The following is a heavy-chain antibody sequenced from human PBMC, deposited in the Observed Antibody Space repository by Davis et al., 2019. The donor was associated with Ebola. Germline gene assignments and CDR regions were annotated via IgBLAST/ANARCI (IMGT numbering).Heavy chain of an antibody. CDR1: GFTFSSYG. CDR3: ARTLVSIAAAGVYDY. D-gene: IGHD6-13*01. CDR2: IWYDGSNK. Sequence: GESLKISCAASGFTFSSYGMHWVRQAPGKGLEWVAVIWYDGSNKYYADSVKGRFTISRDNSKNTLYLQMNSLRAEDTAVYYCARTLVSIAAAGVYDYWGQGTLVTVSS. V-gene: IGHV3-33*01. J-gene: IGHJ4*02.